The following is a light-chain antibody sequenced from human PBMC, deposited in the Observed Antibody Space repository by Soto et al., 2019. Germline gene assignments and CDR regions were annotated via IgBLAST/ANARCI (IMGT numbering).Light chain of an antibody. CDR3: QQSYSTLST. CDR2: AAS. Sequence: DIQMTQSPSSLSASVGDRVTITCRASQSISSYLNWYQQKPGKAPKLLIYAASSLQSGVPSRFSGSGSGTDFTLTFSSLQPEDFATYYCQQSYSTLSTFGQGTKVEIK. J-gene: IGKJ1*01. V-gene: IGKV1-39*01. CDR1: QSISSY.